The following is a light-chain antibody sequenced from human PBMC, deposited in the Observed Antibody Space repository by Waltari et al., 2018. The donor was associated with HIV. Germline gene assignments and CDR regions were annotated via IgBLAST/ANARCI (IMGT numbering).Light chain of an antibody. CDR3: SSYTNSRTLWV. CDR2: EVR. CDR1: NGEIGGYDF. V-gene: IGLV2-14*03. Sequence: LTQPASVSGSPGQSITLPCTGTNGEIGGYDFVSWYQQYPGKAPKVIIYEVRNRPSGVSHRFSGSKSGNTASLTISGLQAEDEATYYCSSYTNSRTLWVFGGGTRLTVL. J-gene: IGLJ3*02.